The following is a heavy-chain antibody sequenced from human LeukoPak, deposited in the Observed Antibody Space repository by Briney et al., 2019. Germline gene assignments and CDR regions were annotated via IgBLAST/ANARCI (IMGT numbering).Heavy chain of an antibody. V-gene: IGHV2-5*02. J-gene: IGHJ4*02. CDR1: GFSLSTSGVG. CDR3: AHRSTYYYDSSGYWYY. CDR2: IYWDDDK. D-gene: IGHD3-22*01. Sequence: SGPTLVNPTQTLTLTCTFSGFSLSTSGVGVGWIRQPPGKALEWLALIYWDDDKCCSPSLKSRLTITKDTSKNQVVLTMTNMDPVDTATYYCAHRSTYYYDSSGYWYYWGQGTLVTVSS.